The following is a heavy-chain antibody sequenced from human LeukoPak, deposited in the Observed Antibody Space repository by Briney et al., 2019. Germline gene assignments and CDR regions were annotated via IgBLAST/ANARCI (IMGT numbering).Heavy chain of an antibody. CDR3: ARQSNIAAAGTYFQH. Sequence: GESLKISCKGSGYSFTSYWIGWVRQMPGKGLEWMGIIYPGDSGTRYSPSFQGQVTISADKSISTAYLQWSSLKASDTAMYYCARQSNIAAAGTYFQHWGQGTLVTVSS. J-gene: IGHJ1*01. D-gene: IGHD6-13*01. CDR2: IYPGDSGT. V-gene: IGHV5-51*01. CDR1: GYSFTSYW.